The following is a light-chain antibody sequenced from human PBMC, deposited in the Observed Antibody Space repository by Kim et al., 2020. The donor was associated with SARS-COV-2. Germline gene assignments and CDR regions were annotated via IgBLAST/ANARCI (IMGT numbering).Light chain of an antibody. J-gene: IGLJ2*01. Sequence: VALGQTARITCEGNNIGNRLVNWYQHKPGQAPVMVIHKDSNRPSGIPEGFSGSNSGKVATLTISRAHAGDEADYYCQVWDSNTVIFGGGTQLTVL. V-gene: IGLV3-9*01. CDR1: NIGNRL. CDR2: KDS. CDR3: QVWDSNTVI.